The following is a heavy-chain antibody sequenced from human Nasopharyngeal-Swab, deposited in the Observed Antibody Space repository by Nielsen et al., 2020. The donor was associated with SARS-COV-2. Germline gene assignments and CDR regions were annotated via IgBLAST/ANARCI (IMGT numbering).Heavy chain of an antibody. CDR3: ASTGFLNWFDP. CDR2: INPNSGIT. J-gene: IGHJ5*02. D-gene: IGHD1-14*01. CDR1: GYTLTSYD. Sequence: ASVKVSCKASGYTLTSYDINWVRQATGQGFEWLGWINPNSGITFYAEKFQGRVAMTRDTSMSTAYLELNSLRSDDTAVYYCASTGFLNWFDPWGQGTLVTVSS. V-gene: IGHV1-8*01.